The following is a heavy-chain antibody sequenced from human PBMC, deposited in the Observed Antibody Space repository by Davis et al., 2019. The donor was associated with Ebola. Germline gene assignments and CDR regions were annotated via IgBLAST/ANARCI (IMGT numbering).Heavy chain of an antibody. CDR3: ARDAVPAAQDY. CDR2: IRQDGGET. D-gene: IGHD2-2*01. J-gene: IGHJ4*02. V-gene: IGHV3-7*03. CDR1: GFAFSIHW. Sequence: GESLKISCAAASGFAFSIHWMTWVRQAPGKGLEWVANIRQDGGETYYADSVKGRFAISRDNAKNSLYLQMKSLRAEDTAIYYCARDAVPAAQDYWGQGTLVTVSS.